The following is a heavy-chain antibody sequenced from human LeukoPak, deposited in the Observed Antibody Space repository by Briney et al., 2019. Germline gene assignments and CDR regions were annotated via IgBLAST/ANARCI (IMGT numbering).Heavy chain of an antibody. Sequence: SVKVSCKASGYTFTSYDINWVRQAPGQGLEWMGGIIPIFGTANYAQKFQGRVTITADESTSTAYMELSSLRSEDTAVYYCARANPRYFDWFGAGYYMDVWGKGTTVTISS. CDR2: IIPIFGTA. CDR3: ARANPRYFDWFGAGYYMDV. D-gene: IGHD3-9*01. CDR1: GYTFTSYD. V-gene: IGHV1-69*13. J-gene: IGHJ6*03.